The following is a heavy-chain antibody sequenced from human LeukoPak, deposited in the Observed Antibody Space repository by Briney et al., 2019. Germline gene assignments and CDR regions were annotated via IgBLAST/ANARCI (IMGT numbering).Heavy chain of an antibody. CDR3: AGQYGGNDYYFDY. CDR1: GYTFTSYA. J-gene: IGHJ4*02. Sequence: GASVKVSCKASGYTFTSYAMHWVRQAPGQRLEWMGWINAGNGNTKYSQKFQGRVTITRDTSASTAYMELSSLRSEDTAVYYCAGQYGGNDYYFDYWGQGTLVTVSS. CDR2: INAGNGNT. V-gene: IGHV1-3*01. D-gene: IGHD4-23*01.